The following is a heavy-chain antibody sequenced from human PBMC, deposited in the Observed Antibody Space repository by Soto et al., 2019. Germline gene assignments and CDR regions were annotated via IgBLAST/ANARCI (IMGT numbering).Heavy chain of an antibody. CDR2: ISSSSSYI. CDR1: GFTFSSYA. Sequence: SLRLSCAASGFTFSSYAMTWVRQAPGKGLEWVSSISSSSSYIYYADSVKGRFTISRDNAKNSLYLQMNSLRAEDTAVCYCARDKGRPRSVTTFFDYWGQGTLVTVSS. V-gene: IGHV3-21*01. D-gene: IGHD4-4*01. J-gene: IGHJ4*02. CDR3: ARDKGRPRSVTTFFDY.